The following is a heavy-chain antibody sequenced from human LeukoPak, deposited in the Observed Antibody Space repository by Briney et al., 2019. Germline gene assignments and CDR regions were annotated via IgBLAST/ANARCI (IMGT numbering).Heavy chain of an antibody. D-gene: IGHD5-18*01. CDR3: ARATRGYSYGYGFDI. CDR2: IYYSGST. V-gene: IGHV4-39*01. CDR1: GGSISSSSYY. Sequence: SETLSLTCTVSGGSISSSSYYWGWLRQPPGKGLEWIGSIYYSGSTYYNPSLKSRVTISVDTSKIQFSLQLSSVTAADTAVYYCARATRGYSYGYGFDIWGQGTMVTVSS. J-gene: IGHJ3*02.